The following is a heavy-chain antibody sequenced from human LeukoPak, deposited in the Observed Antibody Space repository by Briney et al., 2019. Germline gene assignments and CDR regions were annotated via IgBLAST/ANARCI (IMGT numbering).Heavy chain of an antibody. Sequence: ASVKVSCKASGYTFTGYYMHWVRQAPGQGLEWMGWINPNSGGANYAQNFQGRVTMTRDTSITTAYMELSRLTSDDTAVYYCVREDTMASTDYWGQGTLVTVSS. CDR1: GYTFTGYY. V-gene: IGHV1-2*02. CDR3: VREDTMASTDY. D-gene: IGHD3-10*01. J-gene: IGHJ4*02. CDR2: INPNSGGA.